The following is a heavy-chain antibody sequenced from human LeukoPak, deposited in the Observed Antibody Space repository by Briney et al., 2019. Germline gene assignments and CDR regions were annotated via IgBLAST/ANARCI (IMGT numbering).Heavy chain of an antibody. CDR3: ARRDSSSSEAFDI. D-gene: IGHD6-6*01. J-gene: IGHJ3*02. Sequence: GGSLRLSCAASGFTFSSYAMHWVREAPGKGLEGVAVISYDGSNKYYADSVKGRFTISRDNSKNTLYLQMNSLRAEDTAVYYCARRDSSSSEAFDIWGQGTMVTVSS. CDR1: GFTFSSYA. CDR2: ISYDGSNK. V-gene: IGHV3-30-3*01.